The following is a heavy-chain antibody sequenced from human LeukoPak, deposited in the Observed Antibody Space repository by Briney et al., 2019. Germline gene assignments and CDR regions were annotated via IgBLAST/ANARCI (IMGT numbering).Heavy chain of an antibody. CDR2: ISSDGANA. D-gene: IGHD3-10*01. J-gene: IGHJ4*02. CDR3: VLLSLTPG. CDR1: GFTFSTYW. V-gene: IGHV3-74*01. Sequence: PGGSLRLSCAASGFTFSTYWMHWVRQVPGKGLVWVSRISSDGANANYADSVKGRFTISRDNAKNMLYLQMNSLRAEDTAVYYCVLLSLTPGWGQGALVTVSS.